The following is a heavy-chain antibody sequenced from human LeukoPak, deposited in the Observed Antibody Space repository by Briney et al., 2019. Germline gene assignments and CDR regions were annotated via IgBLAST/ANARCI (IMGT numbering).Heavy chain of an antibody. V-gene: IGHV3-23*01. CDR3: AKRGQYYYDSSGYYYQD. J-gene: IGHJ4*02. D-gene: IGHD3-22*01. Sequence: GGSLRLSCAASGFTFSSYAMSWVRQAPEKGLEWVSAISAGGSTYYADSVKGRFTISRDNSKNTLYLQMNSLRAEDTGVYYCAKRGQYYYDSSGYYYQDWGQGTLVIVSS. CDR1: GFTFSSYA. CDR2: ISAGGST.